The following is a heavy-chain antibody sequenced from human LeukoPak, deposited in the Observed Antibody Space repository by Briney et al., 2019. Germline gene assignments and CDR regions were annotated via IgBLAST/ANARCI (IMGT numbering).Heavy chain of an antibody. J-gene: IGHJ6*02. D-gene: IGHD2-21*01. CDR2: FLDGGTA. Sequence: KPSETLSLTCSVSGASITNNNWNWIRQAPGGGLEWIGYFLDGGTANSNPSLKSRVSISGDTSRNQISLKLTSVTAADSGVYYCARDVVVPYFDPPPDYVYHGMDVWGQGTVVIVSS. CDR1: GASITNNN. CDR3: ARDVVVPYFDPPPDYVYHGMDV. V-gene: IGHV4-59*01.